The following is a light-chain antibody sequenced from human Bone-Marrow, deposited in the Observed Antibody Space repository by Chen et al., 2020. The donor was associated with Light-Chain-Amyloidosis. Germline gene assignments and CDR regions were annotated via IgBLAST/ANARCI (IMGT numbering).Light chain of an antibody. J-gene: IGKJ1*01. CDR2: GAS. Sequence: EIVMTQSPATLSVSPGERATLSCRASQSVSSNLAWYQQKPGQAPRLLIYGASTRATGIPARFSASGSGTEFTLTISSLQSEDFAVYYCQQYNNWPPGRAFGQGTKVEIK. CDR1: QSVSSN. V-gene: IGKV3-15*01. CDR3: QQYNNWPPGRA.